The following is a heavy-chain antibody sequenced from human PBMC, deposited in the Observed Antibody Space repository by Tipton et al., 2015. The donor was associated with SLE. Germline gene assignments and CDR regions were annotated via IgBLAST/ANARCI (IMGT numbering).Heavy chain of an antibody. D-gene: IGHD1-26*01. CDR1: GFTFISYE. CDR2: ITSSGTTI. V-gene: IGHV3-48*03. Sequence: GSLRLSCAASGFTFISYEMNWVRQAPGKGLEWVSYITSSGTTIYYADSVKGRFTISRDNAKNSLYLQMNSLRAEDTAVYYCAREGSGTPDYWGQGTLVTVSS. J-gene: IGHJ4*02. CDR3: AREGSGTPDY.